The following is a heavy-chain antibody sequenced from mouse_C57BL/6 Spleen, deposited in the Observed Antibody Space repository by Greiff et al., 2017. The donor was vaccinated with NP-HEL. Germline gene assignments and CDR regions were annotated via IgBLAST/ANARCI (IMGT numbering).Heavy chain of an antibody. CDR2: IDPETGGT. D-gene: IGHD2-5*01. Sequence: QVQLQQSGAELVRPGASVTLSCKASGYTFTDYEMHWVKQTPVHGLEWIGAIDPETGGTAYNQKFKGKAILTADKSSSTAYMELRSLTSEDSAVYYCTRGGGYSNTCAYWGQGTLVTVSA. V-gene: IGHV1-15*01. CDR3: TRGGGYSNTCAY. CDR1: GYTFTDYE. J-gene: IGHJ3*01.